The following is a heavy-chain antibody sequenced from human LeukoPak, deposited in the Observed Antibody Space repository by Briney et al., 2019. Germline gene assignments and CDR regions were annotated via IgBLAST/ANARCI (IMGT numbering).Heavy chain of an antibody. Sequence: GGSLRLSCSASGFTFSSYAMHWVRQAPGKGLEYVSAISSNGGSTYYADSVKGRFTISRDNSKNTLYLKMSSLRAGDTAVYYCVKEDYGASLNYWGQGTLVTVSS. CDR3: VKEDYGASLNY. J-gene: IGHJ4*02. V-gene: IGHV3-64D*06. D-gene: IGHD4-17*01. CDR1: GFTFSSYA. CDR2: ISSNGGST.